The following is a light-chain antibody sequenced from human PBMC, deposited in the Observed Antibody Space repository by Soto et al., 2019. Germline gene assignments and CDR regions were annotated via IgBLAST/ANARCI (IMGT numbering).Light chain of an antibody. Sequence: EIVMTQPPATLSVSPGERATLSCRASQSVSSNLAWYQQKPGQAPRLLIYGASTRATGIPARFSGSGSGTEFTLTISRLQSEDFAVYYCQQYSSGPPLTFGGGTKVDIK. CDR1: QSVSSN. J-gene: IGKJ4*01. CDR3: QQYSSGPPLT. CDR2: GAS. V-gene: IGKV3-15*01.